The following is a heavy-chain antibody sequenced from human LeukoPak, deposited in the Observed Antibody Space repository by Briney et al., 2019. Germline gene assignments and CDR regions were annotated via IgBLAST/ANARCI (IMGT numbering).Heavy chain of an antibody. CDR1: GYTFTGYY. D-gene: IGHD4-17*01. CDR2: INSNSADT. Sequence: GASVKVSCKASGYTFTGYYLHWVRQAPGHGLEWMGWINSNSADTTYAQKFQGRVTMTRDTSMSTAYMDLNRLTFDNTATYYCARGDYVYYGSFDYWGQGTLVTVSS. CDR3: ARGDYVYYGSFDY. V-gene: IGHV1-2*02. J-gene: IGHJ4*02.